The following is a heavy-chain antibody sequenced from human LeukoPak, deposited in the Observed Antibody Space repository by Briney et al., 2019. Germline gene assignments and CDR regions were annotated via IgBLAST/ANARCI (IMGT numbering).Heavy chain of an antibody. CDR3: ATFGIAELVPDAFDI. J-gene: IGHJ3*02. Sequence: GGSLRLSCAASGFTFSSYSMNWVRQAPGKGLEWVSSISSSSSYIYYADSVKGRFTISRDNAKNSLYLQMNSLRAEDTAVYYCATFGIAELVPDAFDIWGQGTMVTVSS. D-gene: IGHD3-16*01. CDR1: GFTFSSYS. V-gene: IGHV3-21*01. CDR2: ISSSSSYI.